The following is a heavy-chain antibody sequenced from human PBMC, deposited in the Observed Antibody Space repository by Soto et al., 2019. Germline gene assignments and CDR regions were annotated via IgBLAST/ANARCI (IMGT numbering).Heavy chain of an antibody. CDR3: ARGRGVKRVRG. D-gene: IGHD3-10*01. CDR2: MNPSSGHA. Sequence: QVQLVQSGAEVKKPGASVKVSCKASGYTFSSYDINWVRQATGQGLEWMGWMNPSSGHAGYAQKFQGRVTMTRDTAISTAYMELSSLKSEDTAVYFGARGRGVKRVRGWGQGTLVTVSS. J-gene: IGHJ4*02. V-gene: IGHV1-8*01. CDR1: GYTFSSYD.